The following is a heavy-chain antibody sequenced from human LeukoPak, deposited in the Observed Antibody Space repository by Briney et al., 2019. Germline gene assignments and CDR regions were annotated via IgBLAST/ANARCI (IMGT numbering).Heavy chain of an antibody. CDR3: ARRDYGARSFVNFDY. D-gene: IGHD4-17*01. V-gene: IGHV5-51*01. J-gene: IGHJ4*02. Sequence: VESPDIHCKCSGYSFTTYWIGWVLQMPDQSLEWMGIIFPGDSKTKYSQSFQAQVACSVDKSTTTAYLQWSSLKASDTAIYYCARRDYGARSFVNFDYWGQG. CDR2: IFPGDSKT. CDR1: GYSFTTYW.